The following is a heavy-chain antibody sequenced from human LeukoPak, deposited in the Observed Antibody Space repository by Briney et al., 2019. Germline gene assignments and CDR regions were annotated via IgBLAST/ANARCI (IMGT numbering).Heavy chain of an antibody. J-gene: IGHJ5*02. CDR2: ITGGHYAT. Sequence: GGSLRLSCAASGFSFSSFAMTWGRQAPGKGLEWVSSITGGHYATYNTDSVKGRFTISRDNAKNTLYLQMNSLRADDTAIYYCTKDPNGDYIGAFDPWGQGSLVTVCS. D-gene: IGHD4-17*01. V-gene: IGHV3-23*01. CDR1: GFSFSSFA. CDR3: TKDPNGDYIGAFDP.